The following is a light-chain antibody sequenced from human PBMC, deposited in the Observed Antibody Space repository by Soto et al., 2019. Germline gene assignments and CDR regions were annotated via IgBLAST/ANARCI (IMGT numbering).Light chain of an antibody. CDR3: CSYAGSSTLV. J-gene: IGLJ2*01. CDR1: SSDVGSYNL. V-gene: IGLV2-23*02. CDR2: EVS. Sequence: QAVVTQPASVSGSPGQSITISCTGTSSDVGSYNLVSWYQQHPGKAPKLMIYEVSKRPSGVSNRFSGSKSGNKASLTISGLQAEDEADYYCCSYAGSSTLVFGGGTKLTVL.